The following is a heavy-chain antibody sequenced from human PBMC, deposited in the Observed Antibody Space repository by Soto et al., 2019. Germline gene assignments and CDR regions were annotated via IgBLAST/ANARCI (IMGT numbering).Heavy chain of an antibody. CDR3: AGHDGFSRGWIFDY. D-gene: IGHD6-19*01. V-gene: IGHV4-34*01. J-gene: IGHJ4*01. Sequence: SETLSLTCAVYGGSFSGYYWSWIRQPPGKGLEWIGEINHSGSTNYNPSLKSRVTISVDTSKNQFSLKLSSVTAADTTVCYCAGHDGFSRGWIFDYWGHGTLVTVSS. CDR1: GGSFSGYY. CDR2: INHSGST.